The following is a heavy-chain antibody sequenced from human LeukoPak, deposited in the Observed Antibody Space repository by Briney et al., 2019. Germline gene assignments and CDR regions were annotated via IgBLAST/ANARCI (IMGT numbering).Heavy chain of an antibody. V-gene: IGHV3-48*02. CDR2: ISSCSSNNI. CDR3: AQKGGADN. CDR1: GFTFSRFG. J-gene: IGHJ4*02. Sequence: GGSLRLSCAASGFTFSRFGMNWVRQAPGKGLEWVSYISSCSSNNIYYADSVKGRFTISRDNAKNSLYLQMNSLRDEHTAVYYCAQKGGADNWGQGTLVTVSS. D-gene: IGHD2-15*01.